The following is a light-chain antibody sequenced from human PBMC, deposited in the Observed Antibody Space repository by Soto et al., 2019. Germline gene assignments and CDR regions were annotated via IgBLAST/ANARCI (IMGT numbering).Light chain of an antibody. CDR2: WAS. CDR1: QGVLYSSNNRDY. V-gene: IGKV4-1*01. CDR3: HQYYDSPLT. J-gene: IGKJ4*01. Sequence: DIVMTQSPDSLAVSLGERATINCRSSQGVLYSSNNRDYLAWYQQKPGQPPKLLIYWASARESGVPDRFSGSGSGTDFTLTISSLQAEDVAVYYCHQYYDSPLTFGGGTKVDIK.